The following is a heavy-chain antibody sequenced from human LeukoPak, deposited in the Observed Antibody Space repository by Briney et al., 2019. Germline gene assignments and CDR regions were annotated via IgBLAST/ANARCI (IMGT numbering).Heavy chain of an antibody. D-gene: IGHD2-2*01. CDR1: GFTFSSYS. CDR2: ISSSSYI. V-gene: IGHV3-21*01. CDR3: ARKYCSTTSCLFDN. J-gene: IGHJ4*02. Sequence: PGGSLRLSCAASGFTFSSYSMNWVRQAPGKVLEWVSSISSSSYIYYADSVKGRFTISRDNAKNSLYLQMNSLRAEDTAVYYCARKYCSTTSCLFDNWGQGTLVTVSS.